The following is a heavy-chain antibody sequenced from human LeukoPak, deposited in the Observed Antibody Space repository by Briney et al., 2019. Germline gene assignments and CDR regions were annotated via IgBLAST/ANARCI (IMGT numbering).Heavy chain of an antibody. D-gene: IGHD1-26*01. V-gene: IGHV3-23*01. Sequence: GGSLRLSCATSGFTFSSYSMGWVRQAPGKGLEWVSSISGSGDNTYYADSVKGRFTISRDKSKNTLYLQLTSLRAEDTAVYYCGKDHMVGHTTPFDFWGQGTLVTVPS. CDR2: ISGSGDNT. CDR1: GFTFSSYS. CDR3: GKDHMVGHTTPFDF. J-gene: IGHJ4*02.